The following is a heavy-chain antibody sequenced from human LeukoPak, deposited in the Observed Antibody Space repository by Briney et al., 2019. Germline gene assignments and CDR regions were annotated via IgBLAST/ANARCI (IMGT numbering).Heavy chain of an antibody. CDR1: GFTFSSYA. Sequence: GRSLRLSCAASGFTFSSYAMHWVRQAPGKGLEWVAVISYDGSNKYYADSVKGRFTISRDNSKNTLYLQMNSLRAEDTAVYYCARGYYGDYVDYWGQGTLVTVSS. J-gene: IGHJ4*02. V-gene: IGHV3-30-3*01. D-gene: IGHD4-17*01. CDR2: ISYDGSNK. CDR3: ARGYYGDYVDY.